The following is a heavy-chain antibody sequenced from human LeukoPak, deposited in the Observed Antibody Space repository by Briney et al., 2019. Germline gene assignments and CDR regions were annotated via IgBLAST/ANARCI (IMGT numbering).Heavy chain of an antibody. CDR1: GFTFSSYA. V-gene: IGHV3-23*01. D-gene: IGHD3-10*01. J-gene: IGHJ4*02. Sequence: PGGSLRLSCAASGFTFSSYAMSWVRQAPGKGLEWVSSISGSGGSTYYADSVKGRFTISRDNSKNTLYLQMNSLRAEDTAVYYCAKDPRGSSQPSGVFDSWGQGTLVTVSS. CDR2: ISGSGGST. CDR3: AKDPRGSSQPSGVFDS.